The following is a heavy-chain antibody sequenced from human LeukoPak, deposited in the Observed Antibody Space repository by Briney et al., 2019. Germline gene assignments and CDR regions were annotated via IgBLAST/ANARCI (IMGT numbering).Heavy chain of an antibody. V-gene: IGHV1-69*02. Sequence: PSVKVSCKASGGTFSSYTISWVRQAPGQGLEWMGRIIPILGIANYAQKFQGRVTITADKSTSTAYMELSSLRSEDTAVYYCARGGLGERDGYLHQSYYFDYWGQGTLVTVSS. CDR2: IIPILGIA. CDR3: ARGGLGERDGYLHQSYYFDY. J-gene: IGHJ4*02. CDR1: GGTFSSYT. D-gene: IGHD5-24*01.